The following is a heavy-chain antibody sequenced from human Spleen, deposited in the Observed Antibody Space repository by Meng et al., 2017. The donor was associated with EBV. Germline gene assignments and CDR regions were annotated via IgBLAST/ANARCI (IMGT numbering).Heavy chain of an antibody. CDR1: GGTFSNYG. CDR2: IIPMYGNT. J-gene: IGHJ5*02. CDR3: AREASQSYFSSWFDP. D-gene: IGHD3-10*01. Sequence: VVQSGAEVKKPGSSVKVSCKVAGGTFSNYGISWVRQAPGQGLEWMGGIIPMYGNTNYPQTLQGRVTITADKSTTTVYMELSSLRSDDTAVYYCAREASQSYFSSWFDPWGQGTLVTVSS. V-gene: IGHV1-69*06.